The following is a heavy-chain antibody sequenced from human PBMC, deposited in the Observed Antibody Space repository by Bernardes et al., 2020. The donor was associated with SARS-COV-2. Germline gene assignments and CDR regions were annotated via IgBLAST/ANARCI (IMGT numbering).Heavy chain of an antibody. D-gene: IGHD3-22*01. J-gene: IGHJ2*01. CDR1: GFTFSSYD. V-gene: IGHV3-13*01. Sequence: GGSLRLSCAASGFTFSSYDMHWVRQATGKGLEWVSAIGTAGDTYYPGSVKGRFTISRENAKNSLYLQMNSLRAGDTAVYYCARVGYDSSGYYWYFDLWGRVTLVTVSS. CDR2: IGTAGDT. CDR3: ARVGYDSSGYYWYFDL.